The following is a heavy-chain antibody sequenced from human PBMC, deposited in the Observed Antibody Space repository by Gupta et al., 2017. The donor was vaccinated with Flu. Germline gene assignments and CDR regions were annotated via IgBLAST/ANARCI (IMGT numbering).Heavy chain of an antibody. CDR2: ISGNSDSI. J-gene: IGHJ4*02. D-gene: IGHD5-12*01. CDR3: VRGRVATNIMYHFDF. Sequence: EEQLVESGGGLIQPGGSLRLACAASGFTFDAYAMHWVRQAPGKGLEWVSGISGNSDSIAYGDSVKGRFSISRDNAKKSLYLQMHSLRPEDAAFYDWVRGRVATNIMYHFDFWGQGTLVSVSS. V-gene: IGHV3-9*01. CDR1: GFTFDAYA.